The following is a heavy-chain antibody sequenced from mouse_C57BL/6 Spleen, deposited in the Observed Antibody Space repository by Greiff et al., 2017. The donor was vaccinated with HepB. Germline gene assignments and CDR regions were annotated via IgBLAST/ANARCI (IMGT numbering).Heavy chain of an antibody. V-gene: IGHV1-26*01. CDR1: GYTFTDYY. J-gene: IGHJ3*01. Sequence: EVQLQQSGPELAKPGASVKISCKASGYTFTDYYMNWVKQSHGKSLEWIGDINPNNGGTSYNQKFKGKATLTVDKSSSTAYMELRSLTSEDSAVFYCARSSITTVVSPFAYWGQGTLVTVSA. CDR3: ARSSITTVVSPFAY. D-gene: IGHD1-1*01. CDR2: INPNNGGT.